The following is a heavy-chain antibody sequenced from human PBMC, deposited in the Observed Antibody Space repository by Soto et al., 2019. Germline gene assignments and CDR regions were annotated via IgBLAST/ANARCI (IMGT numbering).Heavy chain of an antibody. Sequence: EVQLLESGGGLVQPGGSLRLSCAASGFTFSSYAMSWVRQAPGKGLEWASAIRGSGGSTYYADSVKGRFTISRDNSKNTLYLQMNRLRAADTAVYYCAKDHTAAASFFDYWGQGTLVTVSS. CDR1: GFTFSSYA. J-gene: IGHJ4*02. CDR2: IRGSGGST. D-gene: IGHD6-13*01. CDR3: AKDHTAAASFFDY. V-gene: IGHV3-23*01.